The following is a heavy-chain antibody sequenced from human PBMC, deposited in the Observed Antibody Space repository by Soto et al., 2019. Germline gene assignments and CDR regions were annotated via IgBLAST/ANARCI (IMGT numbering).Heavy chain of an antibody. CDR2: IYYSGST. CDR3: ARSPYYYGSGSYNSYMDV. CDR1: GGSISSYY. Sequence: QVQLQESGPGLVKPSETLSLTCTVSGGSISSYYWSWIRQPPGKGLEWIGYIYYSGSTNYNPSLKSRVTISVDTSKNQFSLKLSSVTAADTAVYYCARSPYYYGSGSYNSYMDVWGKGTTVTVSS. D-gene: IGHD3-10*01. V-gene: IGHV4-59*01. J-gene: IGHJ6*03.